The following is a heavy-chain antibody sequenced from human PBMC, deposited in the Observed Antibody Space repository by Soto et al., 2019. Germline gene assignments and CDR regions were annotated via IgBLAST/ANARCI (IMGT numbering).Heavy chain of an antibody. CDR3: ASMGKVGATGLVDY. V-gene: IGHV3-11*06. D-gene: IGHD1-26*01. Sequence: QVQLVESGGGLIKPGGSLRLSCADSGFTFSDYYMSWIRQAPGKGLEWVSYISSSSSYTNYADSVKGRFTISRDNAKNSLYLQMNSLRAEDTAVYYCASMGKVGATGLVDYWGQGTLVTVSS. J-gene: IGHJ4*02. CDR2: ISSSSSYT. CDR1: GFTFSDYY.